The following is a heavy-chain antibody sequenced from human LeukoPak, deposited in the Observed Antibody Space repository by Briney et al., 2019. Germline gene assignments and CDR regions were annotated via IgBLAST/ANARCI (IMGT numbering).Heavy chain of an antibody. CDR1: GFTFDDYG. J-gene: IGHJ3*02. CDR3: ARDRDDSSGPDAFDI. V-gene: IGHV3-20*04. CDR2: INWNGGST. Sequence: GGSLRLSCAASGFTFDDYGMSWVRQAPGKGLEWVSGINWNGGSTGYADSVKGRFTISRDNSKNTLYLQMNSLRAEDTAVYYCARDRDDSSGPDAFDIWGQGTMVTVSS. D-gene: IGHD3-22*01.